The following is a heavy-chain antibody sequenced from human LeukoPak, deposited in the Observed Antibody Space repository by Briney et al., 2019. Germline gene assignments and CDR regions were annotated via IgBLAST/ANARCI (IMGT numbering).Heavy chain of an antibody. D-gene: IGHD5-18*01. V-gene: IGHV3-23*01. J-gene: IGHJ4*02. CDR2: LSASGTWT. CDR1: GFTFSNYA. CDR3: AKGGGPVDATMAVQTNFDF. Sequence: GGSLRLSCAASGFTFSNYAMTWARQAPGKGLECDSGLSASGTWTNYADSVKGRFTTSRDNSRNTMYLQMTSLRAEDTAVYYCAKGGGPVDATMAVQTNFDFWGQGTLVSVSS.